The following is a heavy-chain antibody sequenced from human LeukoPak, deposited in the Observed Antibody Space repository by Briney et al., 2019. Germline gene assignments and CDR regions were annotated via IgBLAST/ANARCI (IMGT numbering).Heavy chain of an antibody. Sequence: SETLSLTCTVSGGSISSYYWSWIRQPPGKGLEGIGYIYYSGSTNYNPSLKSRVTISVDTSKNQSSLKLSSVTAADTAVYYCARDAGYYGSGSLDVWGKGTTVTVPS. CDR1: GGSISSYY. CDR3: ARDAGYYGSGSLDV. CDR2: IYYSGST. D-gene: IGHD3-10*01. V-gene: IGHV4-59*01. J-gene: IGHJ6*04.